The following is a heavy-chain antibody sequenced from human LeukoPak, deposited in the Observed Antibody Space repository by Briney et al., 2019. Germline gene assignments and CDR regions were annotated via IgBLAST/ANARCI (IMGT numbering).Heavy chain of an antibody. CDR2: ISSSSSYI. D-gene: IGHD3-22*01. Sequence: GGSLRLSCAASGFTFSSYSMNWVRQAPGKGLEWVSSISSSSSYIYYAYSVKGRFTISRDNAKNSLYLQMNSLRAEDTAVYYCAIFSSDTIIPADFDYWGQGTLVTVSS. CDR1: GFTFSSYS. J-gene: IGHJ4*02. CDR3: AIFSSDTIIPADFDY. V-gene: IGHV3-21*01.